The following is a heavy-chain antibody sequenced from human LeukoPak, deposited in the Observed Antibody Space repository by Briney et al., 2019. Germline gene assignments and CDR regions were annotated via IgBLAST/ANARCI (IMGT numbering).Heavy chain of an antibody. CDR1: GFTFSTYA. J-gene: IGHJ4*02. CDR3: ARLDYYDSSGYYLGYFDY. CDR2: ISYDGSNK. Sequence: GRSLRLSCAASGFTFSTYAMHWVRQAPGKGLEWVAVISYDGSNKYYADSVKGRFTISRDNAKNSLYLQMNSLRAEDTAVYYCARLDYYDSSGYYLGYFDYWGQGTLVTVSS. D-gene: IGHD3-22*01. V-gene: IGHV3-30*04.